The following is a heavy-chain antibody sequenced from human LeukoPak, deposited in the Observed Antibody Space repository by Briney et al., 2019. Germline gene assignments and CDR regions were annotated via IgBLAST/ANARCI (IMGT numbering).Heavy chain of an antibody. V-gene: IGHV3-21*01. Sequence: GGSLRLSCAASGFTFSSYSMDWVRQAPGKGLEWVSSISSSGSYIYYADSVKGRFTISIDNAKNSLYLQMNSLRAEDTAVYYCARITADYSSSSGYWGQGTLVTVSS. CDR3: ARITADYSSSSGY. CDR2: ISSSGSYI. J-gene: IGHJ4*02. CDR1: GFTFSSYS. D-gene: IGHD6-6*01.